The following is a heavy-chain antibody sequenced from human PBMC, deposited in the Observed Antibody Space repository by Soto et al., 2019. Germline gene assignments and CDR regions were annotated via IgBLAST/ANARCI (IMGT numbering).Heavy chain of an antibody. CDR1: GFTFSQYG. V-gene: IGHV3-7*01. CDR3: AYTTTVNGN. D-gene: IGHD3-16*01. CDR2: IKQDGGEK. J-gene: IGHJ4*02. Sequence: EVQLVESGGGLVQPGGSLRLSCAGSGFTFSQYGINWDRQAPGKGLEWVANIKQDGGEKHYVDSVKGRFTISRDNAKSSMFLQMNSLRAEDTAVYYCAYTTTVNGNWGQGILVTVSS.